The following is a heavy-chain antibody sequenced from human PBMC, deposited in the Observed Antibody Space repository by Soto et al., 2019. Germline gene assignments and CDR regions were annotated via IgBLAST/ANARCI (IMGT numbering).Heavy chain of an antibody. D-gene: IGHD5-12*01. Sequence: ASVKVSCKASGYTFTSYDINWVRQATGQGLEWMGWMNPNSGNTGYAQKFQGRVTMTRNTSISTAYMELSSLRSEDTAVYYCARCRSMVATRCSPWGQGTLVTVSS. CDR3: ARCRSMVATRCSP. V-gene: IGHV1-8*01. J-gene: IGHJ5*02. CDR1: GYTFTSYD. CDR2: MNPNSGNT.